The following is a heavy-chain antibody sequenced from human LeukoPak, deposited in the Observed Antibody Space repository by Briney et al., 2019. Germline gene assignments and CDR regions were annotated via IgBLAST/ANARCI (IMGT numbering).Heavy chain of an antibody. Sequence: GGSLRLSCAASGFTFNSYSLSWVRQAPGKGLEWVSSISSDGDYIYNADSVKGRFTISRDNSKNTLYLQMNSLRAEDTAVYYCAKRSLGPWGQGTLVTVSS. J-gene: IGHJ4*02. CDR2: ISSDGDYI. CDR1: GFTFNSYS. V-gene: IGHV3-23*01. CDR3: AKRSLGP. D-gene: IGHD3-16*01.